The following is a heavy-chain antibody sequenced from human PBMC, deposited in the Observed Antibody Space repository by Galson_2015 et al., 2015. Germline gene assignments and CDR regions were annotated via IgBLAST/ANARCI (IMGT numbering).Heavy chain of an antibody. J-gene: IGHJ4*02. D-gene: IGHD3-22*01. CDR1: GFTFSSYG. CDR2: IWYDGSNK. Sequence: LRLSCAASGFTFSSYGMHWVRQAPGKGLEWVAVIWYDGSNKYYADSVKGRFTISRDNSKNTLYLQMNSLRAEDTAVYYCARPYYYDSSGYLYWGQGTLVTVSS. V-gene: IGHV3-33*01. CDR3: ARPYYYDSSGYLY.